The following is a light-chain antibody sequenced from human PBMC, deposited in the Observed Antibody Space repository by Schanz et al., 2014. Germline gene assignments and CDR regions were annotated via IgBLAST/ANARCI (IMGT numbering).Light chain of an antibody. J-gene: IGKJ1*01. Sequence: DIQMTQSPSSVSASVGDRVTITCRASQSISSYLNWYQQKPGKDPKLLIYAASSLQSGVPSRFSGSGSGTDFTLTISRLEPEDFAVYYCQQYGTSPRTFGQGTKVEIK. V-gene: IGKV1-39*01. CDR1: QSISSY. CDR2: AAS. CDR3: QQYGTSPRT.